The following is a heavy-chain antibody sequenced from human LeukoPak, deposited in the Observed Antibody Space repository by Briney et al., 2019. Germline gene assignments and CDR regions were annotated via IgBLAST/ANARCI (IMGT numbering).Heavy chain of an antibody. V-gene: IGHV4-39*01. Sequence: SETLSHTCTVSGVSISSSDYYWGWIRQPPGKGLEWIGSIYYSGRTYYNPPLKSRVSISEDTSKNQFSLKLSSVTAADTAVYYCARRRTAINRYGPYDAFDIWGQGTMVTVSS. CDR3: ARRRTAINRYGPYDAFDI. CDR1: GVSISSSDYY. J-gene: IGHJ3*02. CDR2: IYYSGRT. D-gene: IGHD5-18*01.